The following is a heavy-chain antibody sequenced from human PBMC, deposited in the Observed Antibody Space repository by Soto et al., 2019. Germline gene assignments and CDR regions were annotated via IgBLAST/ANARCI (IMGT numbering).Heavy chain of an antibody. CDR3: AQYIETTGWYFGLDL. CDR2: ISWNSGTI. V-gene: IGHV3-9*01. D-gene: IGHD6-19*01. Sequence: EVQLVESGGGLVQPGRSLRLSCAASGFTFDDHAMHWVRQGPGKGLECVSGISWNSGTIVYADSVKGRFTISRDNTKNSLYLQMESLRREDADFYYCAQYIETTGWYFGLDLWGQGTTVTVSS. J-gene: IGHJ6*02. CDR1: GFTFDDHA.